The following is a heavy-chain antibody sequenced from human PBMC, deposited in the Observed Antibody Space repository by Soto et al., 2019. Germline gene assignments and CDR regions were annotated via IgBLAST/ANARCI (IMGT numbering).Heavy chain of an antibody. Sequence: GGSLGLAGAASLVTLRSYGMTGVRQAPGPGLEWVSAISGSAGSTYYAGSVKGRCTISRDKSKNTLYLQMNSLRADDTAVYYCAKGSTQGYCGQGALVTDPS. J-gene: IGHJ4*02. CDR3: AKGSTQGY. D-gene: IGHD2-15*01. CDR1: LVTLRSYG. CDR2: ISGSAGST. V-gene: IGHV3-23*01.